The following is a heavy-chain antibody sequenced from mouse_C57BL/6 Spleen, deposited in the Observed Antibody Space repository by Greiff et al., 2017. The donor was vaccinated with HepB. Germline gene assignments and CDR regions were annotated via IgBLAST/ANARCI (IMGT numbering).Heavy chain of an antibody. J-gene: IGHJ3*01. CDR1: GFSLTSYG. Sequence: VKLMESGPGLVQPSQSLSITCTVSGFSLTSYGVHWVRQPPGKGLEWLGVIWSGGSTDYNAAFISRLSISKDNSKSQVFFKMNSLQADDTAIYYCALIYYGYDGDWFAYWGQGTLVTVSA. V-gene: IGHV2-4*01. CDR3: ALIYYGYDGDWFAY. CDR2: IWSGGST. D-gene: IGHD2-2*01.